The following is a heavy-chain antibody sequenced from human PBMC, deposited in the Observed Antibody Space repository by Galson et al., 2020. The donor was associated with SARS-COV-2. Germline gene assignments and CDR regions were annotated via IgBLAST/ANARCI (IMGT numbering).Heavy chain of an antibody. CDR1: GFTFSSYA. V-gene: IGHV3-23*01. J-gene: IGHJ6*02. CDR3: AKGEYYDILTGYSHYYGMDV. CDR2: ISGSGGST. D-gene: IGHD3-9*01. Sequence: GESLKISCAASGFTFSSYAMRWVRQAPGKGLAWVSAISGSGGSTYYADSVKGRFTISRDNSKNTLYLQMNSLRAEDTAVYYCAKGEYYDILTGYSHYYGMDVWGQGTTVTVSS.